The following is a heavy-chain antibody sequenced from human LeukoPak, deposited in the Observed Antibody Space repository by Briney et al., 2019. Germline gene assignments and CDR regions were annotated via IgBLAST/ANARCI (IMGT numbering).Heavy chain of an antibody. CDR3: VNDQKPNSSGKVDC. Sequence: GGSLRLSCAASGFTFSNYAMGWVRQAPGKGLEWVSHLNNDYGGHEHYSDSVEGRFTISRDNSKNTLHLQMNSLTDEDTAIYYCVNDQKPNSSGKVDCWGQGTLVTVSS. CDR2: NNDYGGHE. D-gene: IGHD6-19*01. J-gene: IGHJ4*02. CDR1: GFTFSNYA. V-gene: IGHV3-23*01.